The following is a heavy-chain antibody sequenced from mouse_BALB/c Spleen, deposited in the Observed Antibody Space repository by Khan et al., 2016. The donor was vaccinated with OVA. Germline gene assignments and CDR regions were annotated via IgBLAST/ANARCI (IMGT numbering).Heavy chain of an antibody. CDR3: ARGYDFFSY. V-gene: IGHV1-26*01. Sequence: VQLQQSGPDLVKTGASGKISCKASGYSFTAYYMNWVKLSHGKSLECIGRINPKTDHTNYNQKFKGKAILTVDTSSSTAYMELRSLTSEDSAVYFCARGYDFFSYWGPGPLVPVS. D-gene: IGHD2-14*01. CDR1: GYSFTAYY. J-gene: IGHJ3*01. CDR2: INPKTDHT.